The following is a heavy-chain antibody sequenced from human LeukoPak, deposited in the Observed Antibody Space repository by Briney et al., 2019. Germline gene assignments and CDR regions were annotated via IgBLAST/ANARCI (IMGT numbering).Heavy chain of an antibody. J-gene: IGHJ4*02. CDR3: ARTFWSGYYGRDY. Sequence: GGSLRLSCAASGFTVSSNYMNWVRQAPGKGLEWVSYISSSSSTIYYADSVKGRFTISRDNAKNSLYLQMNSLRAEDTAVYYCARTFWSGYYGRDYWGQGTLVTVSS. CDR1: GFTVSSNY. D-gene: IGHD3-3*01. CDR2: ISSSSSTI. V-gene: IGHV3-48*01.